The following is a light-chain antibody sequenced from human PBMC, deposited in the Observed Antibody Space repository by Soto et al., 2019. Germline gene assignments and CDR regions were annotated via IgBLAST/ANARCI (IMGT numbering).Light chain of an antibody. J-gene: IGLJ1*01. CDR3: QVWDSSSDNPRYV. Sequence: YELTQPPSVSVAPGQTARITCGGNNIGSKSVHWYQQKPGQAPVLVVYDDSDRPSGIPERFSGSNSGNTATLTISRVEAGDEADYYCQVWDSSSDNPRYVSGNRTKVTVL. V-gene: IGLV3-21*02. CDR1: NIGSKS. CDR2: DDS.